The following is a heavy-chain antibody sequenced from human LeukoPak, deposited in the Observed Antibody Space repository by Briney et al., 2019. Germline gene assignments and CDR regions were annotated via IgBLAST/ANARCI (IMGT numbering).Heavy chain of an antibody. V-gene: IGHV1-2*02. CDR1: GYIFTGYY. Sequence: ASVKVSCKASGYIFTGYYMHWVRQAPGQGLEWMGWINPNSGGTNYAQKFQGRVTMTRDTPISTAYMELSRLRSDDTAVYYCARGHTAGDAFDIWGQGTMVTVSS. CDR3: ARGHTAGDAFDI. D-gene: IGHD2-2*02. CDR2: INPNSGGT. J-gene: IGHJ3*02.